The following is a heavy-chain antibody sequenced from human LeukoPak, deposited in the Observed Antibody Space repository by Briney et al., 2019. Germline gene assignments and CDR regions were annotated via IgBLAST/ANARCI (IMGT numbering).Heavy chain of an antibody. Sequence: SVKVSCKASGGTFSGCAISWVRQAPGQGLEWMGGIIPTFGTVNYAQKFQGRVTITADESTSTGYMELSSLRSEDTAVYYCARDREVGATTLAFDYWGQGTLVTVSS. V-gene: IGHV1-69*01. CDR1: GGTFSGCA. J-gene: IGHJ4*02. CDR3: ARDREVGATTLAFDY. CDR2: IIPTFGTV. D-gene: IGHD1-26*01.